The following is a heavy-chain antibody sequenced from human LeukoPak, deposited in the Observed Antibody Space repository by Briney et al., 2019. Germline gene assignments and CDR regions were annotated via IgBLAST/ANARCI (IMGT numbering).Heavy chain of an antibody. CDR2: ISYDGSNK. CDR1: GFTFSSYA. Sequence: GGSLRLSCAASGFTFSSYAMHWFRQAPGKGLEWVAVISYDGSNKYYADSVKGRFTISRDNTKNTLFLQMNSLRAEDTAVYYCARDPESSTGPAFDIWGQGTMVTVSS. D-gene: IGHD3-10*01. V-gene: IGHV3-30-3*01. CDR3: ARDPESSTGPAFDI. J-gene: IGHJ3*02.